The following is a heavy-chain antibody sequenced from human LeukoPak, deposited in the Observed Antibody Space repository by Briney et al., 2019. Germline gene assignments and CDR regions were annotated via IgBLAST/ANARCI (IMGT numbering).Heavy chain of an antibody. V-gene: IGHV4-59*01. CDR3: ARGGVTMWESVNDY. J-gene: IGHJ4*02. CDR1: GGSISRYY. Sequence: SETLSLTCTVSGGSISRYYWSWIRQPPGKGLEWIGYIYFSENTNYNPSLKSRVTISVDTSKNQFSLKLSSVTAVDTAVYYCARGGVTMWESVNDYWGQGTLVTVSS. CDR2: IYFSENT. D-gene: IGHD3-10*02.